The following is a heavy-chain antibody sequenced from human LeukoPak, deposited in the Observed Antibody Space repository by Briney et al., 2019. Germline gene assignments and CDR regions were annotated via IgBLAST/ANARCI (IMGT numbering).Heavy chain of an antibody. Sequence: GASVKVSCKASGGTFSSYTISWVRQAPGQGLEWMGGIIPIFGTTNYAQKFQGRVTITADESTSTAYMELISLRSEDTAVYYCARLVVRGVMLLGLHYYYYMDVWGKGTTVTVSS. CDR3: ARLVVRGVMLLGLHYYYYMDV. J-gene: IGHJ6*03. V-gene: IGHV1-69*13. CDR1: GGTFSSYT. D-gene: IGHD3-10*01. CDR2: IIPIFGTT.